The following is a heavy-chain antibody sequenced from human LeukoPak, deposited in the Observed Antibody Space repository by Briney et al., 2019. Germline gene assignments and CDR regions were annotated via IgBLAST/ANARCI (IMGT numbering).Heavy chain of an antibody. D-gene: IGHD3-22*01. Sequence: ASVKVSCKASGYTFTGYYIHWVRQAPGQGLEWMGRINPNSDGTNYARQFQARVTMTRDTPINTAYMELNRLQSDDTAIYYCAREWSYYDSGHHALDYWGQGTLLTVSS. V-gene: IGHV1-2*06. CDR2: INPNSDGT. J-gene: IGHJ4*02. CDR1: GYTFTGYY. CDR3: AREWSYYDSGHHALDY.